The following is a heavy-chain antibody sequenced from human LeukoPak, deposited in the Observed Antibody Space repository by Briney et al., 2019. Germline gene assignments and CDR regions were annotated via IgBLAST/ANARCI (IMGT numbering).Heavy chain of an antibody. V-gene: IGHV4-59*08. D-gene: IGHD3-3*01. CDR2: LYHTGST. CDR3: SIGGSSYYPGY. Sequence: PSETLSLTCSVSGGSISNYYWSWIRQPPGKGLEWVGYLYHTGSTNYNPSLKSRVTMSVDTSKNQFSLKLSSVTAADTAVYYFSIGGSSYYPGYWGRGTLVTVSS. CDR1: GGSISNYY. J-gene: IGHJ4*02.